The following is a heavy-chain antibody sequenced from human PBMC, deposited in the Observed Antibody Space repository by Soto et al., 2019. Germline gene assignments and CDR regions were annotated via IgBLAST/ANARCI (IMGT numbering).Heavy chain of an antibody. J-gene: IGHJ3*02. Sequence: SGPTLVNPTQTLTLTCTCSGFSLSAATVGVAWIRQLPGKALEWLAVVYWDGDKRYSPSLNSRLTITKDASSNQVVLTVANMDPVDTATYYCAHLMITYGGVVADDAFDIWGPGTMVTVSS. CDR3: AHLMITYGGVVADDAFDI. D-gene: IGHD3-16*02. CDR1: GFSLSAATVG. V-gene: IGHV2-5*02. CDR2: VYWDGDK.